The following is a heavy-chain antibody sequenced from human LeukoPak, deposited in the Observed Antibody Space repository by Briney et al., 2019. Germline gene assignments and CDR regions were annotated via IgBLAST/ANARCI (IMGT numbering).Heavy chain of an antibody. D-gene: IGHD4-11*01. V-gene: IGHV1-69*13. CDR1: GYTFTSYG. J-gene: IGHJ4*02. CDR2: IIPIFGTA. CDR3: ARDLLKDYSNYGHFDY. Sequence: GASVKVSCKASGYTFTSYGISWVRQAPGQGLEWMGGIIPIFGTANYAQKFQGRVTITADESTSTAYMELSSLRSEDTAVYYCARDLLKDYSNYGHFDYWGQGTLVTVSS.